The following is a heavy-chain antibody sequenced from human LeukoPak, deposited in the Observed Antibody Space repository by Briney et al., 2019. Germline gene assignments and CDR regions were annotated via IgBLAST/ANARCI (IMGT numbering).Heavy chain of an antibody. J-gene: IGHJ6*02. CDR3: VRRAAVRGMDF. CDR1: GFIFDTHT. Sequence: GGSLRLSCTASGFIFDTHTLTWVRQAPRKGLEWVASISGSGDSTNYGDSVKGRFTISRDNFKRTVHLEMSSLRADDTAMYYCVRRAAVRGMDFWGLGTTVIVSS. D-gene: IGHD1-14*01. V-gene: IGHV3-23*01. CDR2: ISGSGDST.